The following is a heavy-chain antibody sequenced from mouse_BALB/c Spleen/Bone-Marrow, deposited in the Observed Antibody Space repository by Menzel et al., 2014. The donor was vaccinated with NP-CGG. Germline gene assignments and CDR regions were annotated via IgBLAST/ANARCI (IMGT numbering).Heavy chain of an antibody. J-gene: IGHJ4*01. D-gene: IGHD2-2*01. CDR1: GYTFTNHH. V-gene: IGHV1-77*01. CDR2: IDPYNDYT. Sequence: QVQLKESGAELVRPGASVKISCKAFGYTFTNHHINWVKQRPGQGLDWIGYIDPYNDYTNYNQKFKGKATLTADKSSSTAYMELSSLTSEDSAVYYYARLEKIGLRDSMDYWGQGTSVTVSS. CDR3: ARLEKIGLRDSMDY.